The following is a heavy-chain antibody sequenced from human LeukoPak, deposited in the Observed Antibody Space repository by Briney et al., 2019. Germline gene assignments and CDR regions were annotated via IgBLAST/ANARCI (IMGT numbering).Heavy chain of an antibody. CDR2: INPNSGGT. J-gene: IGHJ6*02. Sequence: ASVKVSCKASGYTFTGYYMHWVRQAPGQGLEWMGWINPNSGGTNYAQKFQGRVTMTRDTSISTAYMELSRLRSDDTGVYYCARVIAVTGTKYYGMDVWGQGTTVTVSS. CDR3: ARVIAVTGTKYYGMDV. CDR1: GYTFTGYY. V-gene: IGHV1-2*02. D-gene: IGHD6-19*01.